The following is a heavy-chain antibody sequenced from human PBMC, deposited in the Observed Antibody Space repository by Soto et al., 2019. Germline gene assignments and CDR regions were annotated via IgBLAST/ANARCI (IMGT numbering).Heavy chain of an antibody. D-gene: IGHD4-17*01. V-gene: IGHV4-59*08. CDR1: GGSISSYY. J-gene: IGHJ6*03. CDR2: IYYSGST. CDR3: ARHDYGYYYMDV. Sequence: SETLSLTCTVSGGSISSYYWSWIRQPPGKGLEWIGYIYYSGSTNYNPSLKSRVTISVDTSKNQFSLKLSSVTAADTAVYYCARHDYGYYYMDVWGKGTTVTVSS.